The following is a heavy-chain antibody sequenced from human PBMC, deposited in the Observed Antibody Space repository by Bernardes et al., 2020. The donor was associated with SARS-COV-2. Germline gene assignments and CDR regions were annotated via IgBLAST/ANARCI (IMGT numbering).Heavy chain of an antibody. CDR3: ARAWAIGLGDDMSHIGHVDV. CDR1: GASFADSY. CDR2: TDLSGVP. J-gene: IGHJ6*02. V-gene: IGHV4-34*01. D-gene: IGHD3-10*01. Sequence: SETLSLTCSVRGASFADSYWTWIRQIPGKGMEWIGETDLSGVPSYNASLRSRASISPDPSTRQISLHLTSVTAADTAVYFCARAWAIGLGDDMSHIGHVDVWGPGTPVTVSS.